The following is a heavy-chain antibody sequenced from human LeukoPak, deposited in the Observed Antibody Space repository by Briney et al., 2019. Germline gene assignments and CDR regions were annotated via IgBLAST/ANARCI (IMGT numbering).Heavy chain of an antibody. Sequence: RTGGSLRLSCAASGFTFSNYGMHWVRQAPGKGLEWVAFIRYDGDNKYYVDSVKGRFTISRDNSKNTLYLQMNSLRAEDTAVYYCAKEDNLYFDYWGQGTLVTVPS. CDR1: GFTFSNYG. D-gene: IGHD1-1*01. CDR3: AKEDNLYFDY. CDR2: IRYDGDNK. J-gene: IGHJ4*02. V-gene: IGHV3-30*02.